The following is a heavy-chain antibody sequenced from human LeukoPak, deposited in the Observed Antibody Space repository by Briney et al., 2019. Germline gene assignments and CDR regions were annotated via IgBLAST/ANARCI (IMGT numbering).Heavy chain of an antibody. V-gene: IGHV1-2*02. Sequence: ASVKVSCKASGYTFTDYHLHWLRQVPGRGLEWMGWILPDSGATNYLQTFVGRVTMTKDTSISTAYMELSTLRSDGTAVYYCARGGGDNWGWDYFDPWGQGTLVTVSS. CDR1: GYTFTDYH. J-gene: IGHJ5*02. CDR2: ILPDSGAT. D-gene: IGHD2-21*01. CDR3: ARGGGDNWGWDYFDP.